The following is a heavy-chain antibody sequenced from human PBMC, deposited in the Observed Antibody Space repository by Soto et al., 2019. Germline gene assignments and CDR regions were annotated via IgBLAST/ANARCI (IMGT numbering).Heavy chain of an antibody. V-gene: IGHV3-33*01. CDR2: IWYDGSNK. J-gene: IGHJ6*02. CDR1: GFTFSSYG. CDR3: ARDLPSIVVAGRLTNYYYYYGMDV. Sequence: QVQLVESGGGVVQPGRSLRLSCAASGFTFSSYGMHWVRQAPGKGLEWVAVIWYDGSNKYYADSVKGRFTISRDNSKNTLYLQMNSLRAEDTAVYYCARDLPSIVVAGRLTNYYYYYGMDVWGQGTTVTVSS. D-gene: IGHD6-19*01.